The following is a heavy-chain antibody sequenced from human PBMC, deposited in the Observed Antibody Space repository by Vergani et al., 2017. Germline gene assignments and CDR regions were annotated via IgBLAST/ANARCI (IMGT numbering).Heavy chain of an antibody. CDR3: AKVGRGEQAPEDGQH. V-gene: IGHV3-30*18. CDR1: GFTFSSYG. D-gene: IGHD3-10*01. Sequence: QVQLVESGGGVVQPGRSLRLSCAASGFTFSSYGMHWVRQAPGKGLEWVAVISYDGSNQYYADSVKGRFTISRDNSKNTLYLQMNSLRAEDTAVYYCAKVGRGEQAPEDGQHWGQGTLGTVSS. CDR2: ISYDGSNQ. J-gene: IGHJ1*01.